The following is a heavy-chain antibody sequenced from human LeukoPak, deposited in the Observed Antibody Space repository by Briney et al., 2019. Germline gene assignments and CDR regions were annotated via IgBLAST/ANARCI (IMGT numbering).Heavy chain of an antibody. CDR3: ARDSYGDYGLLTSHYYYMDV. Sequence: ASVKVSCKASGYTFTSYGISWVRQAPGQGLEWMVWISAYNGNTNYAQKLQGRVTMTTDTSTSTAYMELRSLRSDDTAVYYCARDSYGDYGLLTSHYYYMDVWGKGTTVTVSS. CDR2: ISAYNGNT. CDR1: GYTFTSYG. V-gene: IGHV1-18*01. J-gene: IGHJ6*03. D-gene: IGHD4-17*01.